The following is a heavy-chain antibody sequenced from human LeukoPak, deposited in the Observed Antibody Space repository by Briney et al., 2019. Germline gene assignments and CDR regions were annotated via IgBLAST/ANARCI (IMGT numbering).Heavy chain of an antibody. J-gene: IGHJ4*02. D-gene: IGHD3-22*01. CDR1: GYTFTSYA. CDR2: INAGNGNT. Sequence: ASVKVSCKASGYTFTSYAMHWVRQAPGQRLEWMGWINAGNGNTKYSQKFQGRVTITRDTSASTAYMELSSLRSEDTAVYYCARGNTRYYYDSSGKSLDYWGQGTLVTVSS. V-gene: IGHV1-3*01. CDR3: ARGNTRYYYDSSGKSLDY.